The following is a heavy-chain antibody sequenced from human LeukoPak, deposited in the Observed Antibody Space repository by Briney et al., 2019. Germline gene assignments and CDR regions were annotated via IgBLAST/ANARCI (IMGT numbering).Heavy chain of an antibody. CDR1: GFTFSSYG. D-gene: IGHD2-21*01. CDR3: TKDRGRIAPTAYGMDV. J-gene: IGHJ6*02. Sequence: GGSLRLSCAASGFTFSSYGMHWVRQAPGKGLEWVAFISYDGSIKYYADSVKGRFTISRDNSKNTLYLQMNSLRPEDTAVYYCTKDRGRIAPTAYGMDVWGQGTTVTASS. V-gene: IGHV3-30*18. CDR2: ISYDGSIK.